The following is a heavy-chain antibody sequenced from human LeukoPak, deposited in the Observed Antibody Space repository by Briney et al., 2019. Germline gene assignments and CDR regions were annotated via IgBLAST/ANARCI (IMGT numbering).Heavy chain of an antibody. V-gene: IGHV6-1*01. J-gene: IGHJ5*02. Sequence: SQTLSLTCVISGDSVSSNSAAWNWIRQSPSRGLEWLGRTYYRSTWYNDYAGSVRGRITVNPDTSKNQFSLHLNSVTPEYTAVYYCARRLTQYDCFDPWGQGILVTVSS. D-gene: IGHD2-2*01. CDR3: ARRLTQYDCFDP. CDR2: TYYRSTWYN. CDR1: GDSVSSNSAA.